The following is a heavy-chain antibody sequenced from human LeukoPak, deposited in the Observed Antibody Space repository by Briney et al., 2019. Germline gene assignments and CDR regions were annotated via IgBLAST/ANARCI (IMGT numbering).Heavy chain of an antibody. V-gene: IGHV4-59*01. Sequence: PSETLSLTCTVSGGSISSYYWSWIRQPPGKGLEWIGYIYYSGSTNYNPSLKSRVTISVDTSKNQFSLKLSSVTAADTAVYYCARERGYCSSTSCYGWFDPWGQGTLVTVSS. CDR3: ARERGYCSSTSCYGWFDP. D-gene: IGHD2-2*03. J-gene: IGHJ5*02. CDR2: IYYSGST. CDR1: GGSISSYY.